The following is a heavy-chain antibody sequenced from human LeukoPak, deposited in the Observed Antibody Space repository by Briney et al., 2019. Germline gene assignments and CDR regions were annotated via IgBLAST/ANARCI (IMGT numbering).Heavy chain of an antibody. Sequence: GESLKISCKGSGYSFTNDWIGWVRQMPGKGLEWMGIIYPGDSDTRYSPSFQGQVTISADKSITTAYLQWNSLKASDTAMYYCARQVLARDAFDIWGQGTMVTVSS. V-gene: IGHV5-51*01. CDR3: ARQVLARDAFDI. CDR1: GYSFTNDW. J-gene: IGHJ3*02. CDR2: IYPGDSDT.